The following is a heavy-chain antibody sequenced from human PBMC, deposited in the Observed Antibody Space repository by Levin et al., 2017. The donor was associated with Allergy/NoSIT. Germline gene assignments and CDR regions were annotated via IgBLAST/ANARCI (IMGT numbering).Heavy chain of an antibody. CDR3: ARGRGRGYSGSRDALDI. Sequence: LSLTCAASGFPFSSYGIHWVRQAPGKGLQWVAVIWYDGSNQYYADSVKGRFTISRDNSKNTLSLQMNSLRAEDTAVYYCARGRGRGYSGSRDALDIWGQGTMVTVSS. D-gene: IGHD5-12*01. CDR1: GFPFSSYG. CDR2: IWYDGSNQ. V-gene: IGHV3-33*01. J-gene: IGHJ3*02.